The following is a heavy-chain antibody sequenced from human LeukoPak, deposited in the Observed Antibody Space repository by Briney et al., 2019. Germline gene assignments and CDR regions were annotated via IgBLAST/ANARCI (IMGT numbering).Heavy chain of an antibody. Sequence: GGSLRLSCAASGFTFSSYWMLWVRQAPGKGLEWGANIKQDGGEIYYVDYVKGRFTISRYNAKDSLYLQMNSLRAEDTAVYYCARALDSWGQGTLVTVSS. CDR1: GFTFSSYW. CDR3: ARALDS. J-gene: IGHJ4*02. CDR2: IKQDGGEI. V-gene: IGHV3-7*03.